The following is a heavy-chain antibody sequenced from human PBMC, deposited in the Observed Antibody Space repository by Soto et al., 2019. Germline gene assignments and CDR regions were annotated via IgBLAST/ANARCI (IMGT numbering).Heavy chain of an antibody. CDR3: ARHSDCSTTSCYTIFYYYGMDV. J-gene: IGHJ6*02. CDR1: GGSISSSSYY. V-gene: IGHV4-39*01. CDR2: IYYSGNT. Sequence: SETLSLTCTVSGGSISSSSYYWGWIRQPPGKGLEWIGSIYYSGNTYYNPSLKSRVTISVHTSKNQSSLKLSSVTAAHTAVYYCARHSDCSTTSCYTIFYYYGMDVWGQGTTVTVSS. D-gene: IGHD2-2*02.